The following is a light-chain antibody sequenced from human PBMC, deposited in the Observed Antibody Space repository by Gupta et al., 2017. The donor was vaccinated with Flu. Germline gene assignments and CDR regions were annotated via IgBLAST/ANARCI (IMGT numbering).Light chain of an antibody. J-gene: IGLJ2*01. V-gene: IGLV3-1*01. Sequence: VCWYQQEPGQSPKLVIYDDKRRPSGTPERFSASNSGNTATLTISDAQAIDEADYYCQAWDSRTWVFGGGTKLTVL. CDR2: DDK. CDR3: QAWDSRTWV.